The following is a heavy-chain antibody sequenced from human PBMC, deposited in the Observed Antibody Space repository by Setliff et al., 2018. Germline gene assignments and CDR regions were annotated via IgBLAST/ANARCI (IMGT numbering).Heavy chain of an antibody. CDR3: ARATLTIFGVVTPFDY. Sequence: GASVKVSCKASGYTFTSYDINWVRQATGQGLEWMGWMNPNSGNTGYAQKFQGRVTITRNTSISTAYMELSSLRSEDTAVYYCARATLTIFGVVTPFDYWGQGTLVTVSS. CDR2: MNPNSGNT. J-gene: IGHJ4*02. V-gene: IGHV1-8*03. CDR1: GYTFTSYD. D-gene: IGHD3-3*01.